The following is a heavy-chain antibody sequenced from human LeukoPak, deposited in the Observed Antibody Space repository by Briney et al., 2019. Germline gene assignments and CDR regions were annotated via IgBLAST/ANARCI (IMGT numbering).Heavy chain of an antibody. Sequence: PSETLSLTCTVSGGSISSYYWSWIRQPPGKGLEWIGYIYYSGNTNYNPSLKSRVTISVDTSKNQFSLKLSSVTAADTAVYYCARAVQLKRPPPLIDYYYMDVWGKGTTVTVSS. CDR3: ARAVQLKRPPPLIDYYYMDV. CDR1: GGSISSYY. D-gene: IGHD1-1*01. J-gene: IGHJ6*03. CDR2: IYYSGNT. V-gene: IGHV4-59*01.